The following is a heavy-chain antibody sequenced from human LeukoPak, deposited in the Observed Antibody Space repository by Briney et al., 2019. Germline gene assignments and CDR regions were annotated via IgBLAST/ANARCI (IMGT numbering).Heavy chain of an antibody. Sequence: GGSLRLSCAASGFTFSTHSMNWVRQAPGKGLEWVSRISSSSSDIYYADSVKGRFTISRDNAKNSLYLQMSSLRAEDTAVYYCARVPGGLEWADFDYWGQGTLVTVSS. V-gene: IGHV3-21*01. CDR3: ARVPGGLEWADFDY. CDR2: ISSSSSDI. D-gene: IGHD3-3*01. CDR1: GFTFSTHS. J-gene: IGHJ4*02.